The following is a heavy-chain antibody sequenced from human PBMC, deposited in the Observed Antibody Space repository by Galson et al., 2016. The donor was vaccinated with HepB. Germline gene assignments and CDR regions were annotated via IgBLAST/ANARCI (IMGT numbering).Heavy chain of an antibody. D-gene: IGHD6-13*01. CDR1: GDSFSRTAPA. Sequence: CAISGDSFSRTAPAWNWLRQSPSRGLEWLGRAYQRSSWTNDYPESVKSRITITPDTSKNQFSLQLNSVTPEDTAVYYCARGQHTAMDVWGQGTTVTVSS. V-gene: IGHV6-1*01. CDR2: AYQRSSWTN. J-gene: IGHJ6*02. CDR3: ARGQHTAMDV.